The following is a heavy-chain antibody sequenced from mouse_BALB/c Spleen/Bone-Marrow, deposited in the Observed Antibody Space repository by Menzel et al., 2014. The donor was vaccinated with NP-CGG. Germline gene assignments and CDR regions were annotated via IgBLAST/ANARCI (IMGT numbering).Heavy chain of an antibody. CDR3: ARSNSISTATDY. CDR2: IFPGNGST. V-gene: IGHV1-76*01. D-gene: IGHD1-2*01. J-gene: IGHJ2*01. CDR1: GYTFTNYD. Sequence: VQLVESGDELVKPGASVKLSCKASGYTFTNYDINWVRQRPEQGLEWIGWIFPGNGSTNYNEKFKGKATLTTDKSSSTAYMQLSRLTSEDSAVYFCARSNSISTATDYWGQGTTLTVSS.